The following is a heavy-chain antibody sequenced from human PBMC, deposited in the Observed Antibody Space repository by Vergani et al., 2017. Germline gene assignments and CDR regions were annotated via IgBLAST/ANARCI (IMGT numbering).Heavy chain of an antibody. V-gene: IGHV4-34*01. CDR3: AGGLPVAAAGNGDXFDP. Sequence: QVQLQQWGAGLLKPSQTLSLTCAVYGGSFSGYYWSWIRQPPGKGLEWFGEINHSGSTNYNPSLKSRVTISVDTSKNQSSLKLSSVTAADTAVYYCAGGLPVAAAGNGDXFDPWGQGTLVTVSS. CDR1: GGSFSGYY. J-gene: IGHJ5*02. CDR2: INHSGST. D-gene: IGHD6-13*01.